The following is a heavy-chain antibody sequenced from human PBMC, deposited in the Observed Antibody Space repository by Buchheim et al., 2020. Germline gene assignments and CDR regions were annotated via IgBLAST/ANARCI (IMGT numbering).Heavy chain of an antibody. Sequence: EVQLVESGGGLVQPGGSLRLSCAASGFIFNTYSMNWVRQAPGKGLEWVSFISSPSSTINYADSVKGRFTISRDNAKSSLYLQMNSLRAEDTAVYYCVGLDFWSGLDYWGQG. CDR2: ISSPSSTI. D-gene: IGHD3-3*01. J-gene: IGHJ4*02. CDR1: GFIFNTYS. CDR3: VGLDFWSGLDY. V-gene: IGHV3-48*01.